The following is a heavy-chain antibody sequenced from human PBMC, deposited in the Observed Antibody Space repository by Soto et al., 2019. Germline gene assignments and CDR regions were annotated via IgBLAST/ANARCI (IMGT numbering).Heavy chain of an antibody. Sequence: GGSLRLSCAASGFTFRNYGMNWVRQTPGKGLEWLSYISSAGTTISYADSVKGRFTISRDNAKNSLYLQMNSLRDEDTAVYYCARDFDCADGVCYTGYYYYGLDVWGQGTTVTVSS. CDR1: GFTFRNYG. CDR2: ISSAGTTI. CDR3: ARDFDCADGVCYTGYYYYGLDV. D-gene: IGHD2-8*01. J-gene: IGHJ6*02. V-gene: IGHV3-48*02.